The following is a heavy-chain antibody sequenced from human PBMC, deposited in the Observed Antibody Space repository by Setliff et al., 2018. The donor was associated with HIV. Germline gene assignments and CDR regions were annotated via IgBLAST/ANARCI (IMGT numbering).Heavy chain of an antibody. V-gene: IGHV1-3*01. CDR3: ASSTVTVFGVVPYYFDY. CDR1: GSTFSRYG. Sequence: ASVKVSCKASGSTFSRYGLHWVRQAPGQRLEWMGRINAGNGKTKYSQKFQSRVTITRDTSARKAYMELSSLRSEDTAVYYCASSTVTVFGVVPYYFDYWGQGTLVTVSS. D-gene: IGHD3-3*01. CDR2: INAGNGKT. J-gene: IGHJ4*02.